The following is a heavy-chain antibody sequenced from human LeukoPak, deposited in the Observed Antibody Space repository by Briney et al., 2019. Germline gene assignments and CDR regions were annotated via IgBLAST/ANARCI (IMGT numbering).Heavy chain of an antibody. D-gene: IGHD4-23*01. J-gene: IGHJ4*02. V-gene: IGHV4-30-2*01. Sequence: PSETLSLTCAVSGGSISSGGYSWSWIRQPPGKGLEWIGYIYHSGSTYYNPSLKSRVTISVDRSKDQFSLKLSSVTAADTAVYYCASGKSHGDYWGQGTLVTVSS. CDR2: IYHSGST. CDR3: ASGKSHGDY. CDR1: GGSISSGGYS.